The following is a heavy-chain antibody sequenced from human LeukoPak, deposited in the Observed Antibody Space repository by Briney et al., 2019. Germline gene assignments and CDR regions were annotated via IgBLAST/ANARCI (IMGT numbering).Heavy chain of an antibody. D-gene: IGHD6-6*01. V-gene: IGHV1-18*01. CDR1: GYTCTSYG. CDR3: ARVDQYSSSRHFDY. J-gene: IGHJ4*02. Sequence: ASVKVSCKASGYTCTSYGISWVRQAHGQGLEWMGWISAYNGNTSYAQKLQGRVTITTDTSTSTAYMELRSLRSAARAVYYCARVDQYSSSRHFDYWGQGTLVTVSS. CDR2: ISAYNGNT.